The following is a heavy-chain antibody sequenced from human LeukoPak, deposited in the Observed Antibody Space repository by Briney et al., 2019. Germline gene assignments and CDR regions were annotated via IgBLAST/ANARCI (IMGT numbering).Heavy chain of an antibody. V-gene: IGHV1-2*02. Sequence: GASVKVSCKASGYTFTGYYIHWVRQAPGQGLEWMGWINLNSGDTRYAQNFQGRVTMTRDTSSSSAYMELNRLTSDDTAVYYCARGSLIASTGTGLSSWGQGTLVTVSS. CDR2: INLNSGDT. CDR1: GYTFTGYY. J-gene: IGHJ4*02. D-gene: IGHD6-13*01. CDR3: ARGSLIASTGTGLSS.